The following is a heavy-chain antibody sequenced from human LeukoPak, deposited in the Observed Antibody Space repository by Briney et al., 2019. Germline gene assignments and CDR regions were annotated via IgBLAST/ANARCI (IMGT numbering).Heavy chain of an antibody. CDR2: INHCGST. V-gene: IGHV4-34*01. CDR1: GGSFSGYY. D-gene: IGHD3-10*01. CDR3: ARGRVWFGELLPSRSIALDY. J-gene: IGHJ4*02. Sequence: SETLSLTCAVYGGSFSGYYWSWIRQPPGKGLEWIGEINHCGSTNYNPSLKSRVTISVDTSKNQFSLKLSSVTAADTAVYYCARGRVWFGELLPSRSIALDYWGQGTLVTVSS.